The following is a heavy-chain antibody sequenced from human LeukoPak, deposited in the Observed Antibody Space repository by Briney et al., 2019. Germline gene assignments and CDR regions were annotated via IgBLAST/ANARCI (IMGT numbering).Heavy chain of an antibody. CDR1: GYTFTSHD. CDR3: ARGRLRNTFDY. V-gene: IGHV1-18*01. CDR2: ISGKNGNT. Sequence: ASAKVSCKTSGYTFTSHDINWVRQAPGQGLEWMGRISGKNGNTNYAQKLQGRVTMTTDTSTSTAYMELRSLRSDDTAVYYRARGRLRNTFDYWGQGTLVTVSS. J-gene: IGHJ4*02. D-gene: IGHD5-12*01.